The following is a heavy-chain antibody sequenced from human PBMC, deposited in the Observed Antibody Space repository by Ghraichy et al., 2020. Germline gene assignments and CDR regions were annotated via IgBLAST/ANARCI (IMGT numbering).Heavy chain of an antibody. Sequence: ASLKVSCKASGYTFTSYDMHWVRQAPGQRLEWMGWINAGNGNTKYSQKFQGRVTTTRDTSASTAYMELRSLRSEDTAVYYCARDASRRVPAAMLDYWGQGTLVTVSS. CDR3: ARDASRRVPAAMLDY. CDR1: GYTFTSYD. V-gene: IGHV1-3*01. J-gene: IGHJ4*02. CDR2: INAGNGNT. D-gene: IGHD2-2*01.